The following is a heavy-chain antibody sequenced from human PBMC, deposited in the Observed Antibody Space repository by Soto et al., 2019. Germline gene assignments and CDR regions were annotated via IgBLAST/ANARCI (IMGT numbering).Heavy chain of an antibody. CDR3: ARAIIANDRGLCDLAC. CDR1: GFTFHKYS. CDR2: ITSKTGDQ. Sequence: EVRLVESGGGLVKPVGSLRLSCAASGFTFHKYSMKWVRQAPGKGLEWVSSITSKTGDQYYADSVKGRFIISRDNTKNSQSPQVTSLRDEYTSVYYCARAIIANDRGLCDLACWGQGNLVTGPS. J-gene: IGHJ4*02. D-gene: IGHD3-22*01. V-gene: IGHV3-21*06.